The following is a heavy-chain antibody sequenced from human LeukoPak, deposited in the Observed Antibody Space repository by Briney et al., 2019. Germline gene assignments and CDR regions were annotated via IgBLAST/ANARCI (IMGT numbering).Heavy chain of an antibody. D-gene: IGHD3-10*01. CDR2: ISGSGGST. V-gene: IGHV3-23*01. CDR1: GFTFSSYA. Sequence: GGSLRLSCAASGFTFSSYAMSWVRQAPGKGLEWVSAISGSGGSTYYADSVKGRFTISRDNSKNTLYLQMNSLRAEDTAVYYCAKGSYDPHRVIHPSSDYYYMDVWGKGTTVTVSS. J-gene: IGHJ6*03. CDR3: AKGSYDPHRVIHPSSDYYYMDV.